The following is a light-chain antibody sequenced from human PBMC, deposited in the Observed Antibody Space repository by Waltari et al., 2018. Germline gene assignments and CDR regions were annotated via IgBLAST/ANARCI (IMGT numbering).Light chain of an antibody. Sequence: DIVMTQSPDSLTVSLGERATINCTSSQTVFYNSDNKNYLSWYQQKPGQPPKLLIYWASTRESGVPDRFSGSGSGTDFDLTISDLQAEDVAVYFCQQYFDTPWTFGRGTKVEVK. V-gene: IGKV4-1*01. CDR1: QTVFYNSDNKNY. J-gene: IGKJ1*01. CDR3: QQYFDTPWT. CDR2: WAS.